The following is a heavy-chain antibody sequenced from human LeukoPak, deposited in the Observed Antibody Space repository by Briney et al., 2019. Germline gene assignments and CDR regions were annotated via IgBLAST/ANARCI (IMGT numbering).Heavy chain of an antibody. D-gene: IGHD5-18*01. V-gene: IGHV3-23*01. J-gene: IGHJ6*02. CDR3: AKDQGRIQLRLWESTGMDV. CDR2: ISGSGGST. Sequence: GGSLRLSCAASGFTFSSYAMSWVRQAPGKGLEWVSAISGSGGSTYYADSVKGRFTISRDNSKNTLYLQMNSLRAEDTAVYYCAKDQGRIQLRLWESTGMDVWGQGTTVTVSS. CDR1: GFTFSSYA.